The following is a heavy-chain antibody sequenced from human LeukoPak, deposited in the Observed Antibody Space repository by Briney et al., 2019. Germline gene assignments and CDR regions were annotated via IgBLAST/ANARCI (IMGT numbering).Heavy chain of an antibody. V-gene: IGHV1-24*01. J-gene: IGHJ4*02. CDR1: GDTLTALS. CDR2: FHPEDGET. Sequence: ASVKVSCMVSGDTLTALSMHWARQAPGKGLEWMGGFHPEDGETIYAQRFQGRVTMTEDTSTDTAYMELSSLRSDDTAVYYCTTGKIYCSTTSCSDDYWGQGTLVTVSS. D-gene: IGHD2-2*01. CDR3: TTGKIYCSTTSCSDDY.